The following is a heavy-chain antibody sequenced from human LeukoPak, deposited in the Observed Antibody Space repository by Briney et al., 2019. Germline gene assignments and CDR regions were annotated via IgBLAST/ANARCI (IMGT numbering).Heavy chain of an antibody. CDR3: ARDRGSGGNHFDY. V-gene: IGHV1-2*02. J-gene: IGHJ4*02. Sequence: GASVKVSCKASGYTFTGYYMHWVRQAPGQGLEWMGWINPNSGGTNYAQKFQGRVTMTRDTSISTAYMDLRSLKSDDTAVYYCARDRGSGGNHFDYWGQGTLVTVSS. D-gene: IGHD3-16*01. CDR1: GYTFTGYY. CDR2: INPNSGGT.